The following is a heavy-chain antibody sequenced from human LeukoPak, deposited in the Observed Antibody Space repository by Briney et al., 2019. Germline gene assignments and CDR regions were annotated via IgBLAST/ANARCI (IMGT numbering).Heavy chain of an antibody. V-gene: IGHV4-59*01. CDR1: GGTISSYY. Sequence: SETLSLTCTVSGGTISSYYWSWIRQPPGKGLEWIGYIYYSGSTYYNPSLKSRVTISVDTSKNQFSLKLSSVTAADTAVYYCARYDSSSQMGALDIWGQGTMVTVSS. CDR3: ARYDSSSQMGALDI. J-gene: IGHJ3*02. D-gene: IGHD6-13*01. CDR2: IYYSGST.